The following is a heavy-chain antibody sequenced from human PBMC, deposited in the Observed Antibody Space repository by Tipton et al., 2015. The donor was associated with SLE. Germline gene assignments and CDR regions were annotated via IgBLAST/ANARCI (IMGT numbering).Heavy chain of an antibody. CDR2: IVHSGKT. V-gene: IGHV4-34*01. D-gene: IGHD3/OR15-3a*01. CDR1: GGSFNDYS. Sequence: GLVKPSEALSLTCAVYGGSFNDYSWSWVRQPPGKGLEWVGEIVHSGKTNYNPSFKSRVTISLDTSENQFSLQLRSVTASDTAVYYCARGRTGPHRVFDPWGQGTRVTVSS. CDR3: ARGRTGPHRVFDP. J-gene: IGHJ5*02.